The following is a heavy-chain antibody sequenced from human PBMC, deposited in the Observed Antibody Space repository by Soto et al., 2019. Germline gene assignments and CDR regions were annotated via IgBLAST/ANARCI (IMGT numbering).Heavy chain of an antibody. V-gene: IGHV3-21*01. D-gene: IGHD6-19*01. Sequence: EVQLLESGGGLVQPGGSLRLSCAASGFTFSSYSMNWVRQAPGKGLEWVSSISSSSSYIYYADSVKGRFTISRDNAKNSLYLQMNSLRAEDPAVYYCARESNGAVAPSPYYFDYWGQGNLVTVSS. CDR3: ARESNGAVAPSPYYFDY. CDR2: ISSSSSYI. CDR1: GFTFSSYS. J-gene: IGHJ4*02.